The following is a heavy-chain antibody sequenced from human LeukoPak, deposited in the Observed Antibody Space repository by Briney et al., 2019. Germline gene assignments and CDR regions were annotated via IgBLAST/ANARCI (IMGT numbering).Heavy chain of an antibody. D-gene: IGHD2-15*01. Sequence: GGSLRLSCAASGFTFDDYGMSWVRQAPGKGLEWVSGINWNGGSTGYADSVKGRFTISRDNAKNSLYLQMNSLRAEDTALYYCVRIAMVAAFSEAFDYWGQGTLVTVSS. CDR2: INWNGGST. CDR3: VRIAMVAAFSEAFDY. CDR1: GFTFDDYG. J-gene: IGHJ4*02. V-gene: IGHV3-20*04.